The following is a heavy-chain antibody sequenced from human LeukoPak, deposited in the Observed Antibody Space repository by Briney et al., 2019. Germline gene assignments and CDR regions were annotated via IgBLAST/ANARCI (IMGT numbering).Heavy chain of an antibody. J-gene: IGHJ6*03. CDR2: IHYSGTT. CDR1: GGSISSSNYY. Sequence: PSETLSLTCTVSGGSISSSNYYWGWHRQPPGKGLDWIETIHYSGTTYYKPSLNSRVTIDVDTSKNQFSLKLSSMTAADTAVYYCARIYAPQYMDVWGKGTTVTVSS. D-gene: IGHD3-16*01. V-gene: IGHV4-39*01. CDR3: ARIYAPQYMDV.